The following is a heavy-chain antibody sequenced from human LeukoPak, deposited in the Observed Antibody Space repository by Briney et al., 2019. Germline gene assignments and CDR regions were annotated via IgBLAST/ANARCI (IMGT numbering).Heavy chain of an antibody. CDR1: RFTFNIYA. V-gene: IGHV3-23*01. J-gene: IGHJ4*02. Sequence: GGSLRLSCATSRFTFNIYAMSWVRQAPGKGLEWVSGINDNGGSTLYADSVKGRFTLSRDNSKGTLYLQVNSLRADDTAIYFCAKHSGGTCNSAINSWGQGTLVAVSS. CDR2: INDNGGST. D-gene: IGHD2-15*01. CDR3: AKHSGGTCNSAINS.